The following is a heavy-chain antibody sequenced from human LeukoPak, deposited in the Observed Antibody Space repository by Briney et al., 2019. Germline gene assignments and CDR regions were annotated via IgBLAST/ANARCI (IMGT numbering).Heavy chain of an antibody. D-gene: IGHD3-10*01. CDR3: ARVNYGSATKEDY. V-gene: IGHV4-31*03. J-gene: IGHJ4*02. Sequence: SQTLSLTCTVSGGSISSGGYYWSWIRQHPGKGLEWIGYIYYSGSAYYNPSLKSRVTISVDTSENQFSLKLSSVAAADTAVYYCARVNYGSATKEDYWGQGTLVTVSS. CDR1: GGSISSGGYY. CDR2: IYYSGSA.